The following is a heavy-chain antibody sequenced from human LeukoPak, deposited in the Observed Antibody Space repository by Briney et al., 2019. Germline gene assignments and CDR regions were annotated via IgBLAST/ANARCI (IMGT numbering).Heavy chain of an antibody. CDR2: INTNTGNP. V-gene: IGHV7-4-1*02. CDR3: AVSRVDIVVVPAGY. J-gene: IGHJ4*02. Sequence: ASVKVSCKASGYTFTSYAMNWVRQAPGQGLEWMGWINTNTGNPTYAQGFTGRFVFSLDTSVSTAYLQISSLKAEDTAVYYCAVSRVDIVVVPAGYLGQGTLVTVSS. D-gene: IGHD2-2*03. CDR1: GYTFTSYA.